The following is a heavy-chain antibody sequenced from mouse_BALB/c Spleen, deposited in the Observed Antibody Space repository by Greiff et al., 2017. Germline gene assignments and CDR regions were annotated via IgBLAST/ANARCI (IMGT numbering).Heavy chain of an antibody. J-gene: IGHJ3*01. Sequence: QVTLKECGPGILQPSQTLSLTCSFSGFSLSTSGMGVSWIRQPSGKGLEWLAHIYWDDDKRYNPSLKSRLTISKDTSRNQVFLKITSVDTADTATYYCARFYDYDGAWFASWGQGTLVTVSA. CDR2: IYWDDDK. CDR3: ARFYDYDGAWFAS. D-gene: IGHD2-4*01. CDR1: GFSLSTSGMG. V-gene: IGHV8-12*01.